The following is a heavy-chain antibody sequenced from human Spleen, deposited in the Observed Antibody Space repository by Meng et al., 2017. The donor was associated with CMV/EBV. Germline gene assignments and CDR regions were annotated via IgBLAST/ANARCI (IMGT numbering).Heavy chain of an antibody. D-gene: IGHD3-3*01. CDR1: GSISPSNW. Sequence: GSISPSNWWSWVRQSPGKGLEWIGDIYHSGTTNFNPSLKSRVTISLDKSKNQFSLKLTSVTAADTAVYYCARSLRFLEYLSEYYFDCWGQGTLVTVSS. V-gene: IGHV4-4*02. CDR2: IYHSGTT. CDR3: ARSLRFLEYLSEYYFDC. J-gene: IGHJ4*02.